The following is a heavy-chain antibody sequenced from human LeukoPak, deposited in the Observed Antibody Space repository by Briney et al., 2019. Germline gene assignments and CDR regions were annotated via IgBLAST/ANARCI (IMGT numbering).Heavy chain of an antibody. V-gene: IGHV4-34*01. Sequence: SETLSLTCAVYGGSFSGYYWSWIREPPGKGLEWIGEINHSGSTNYNPSLKSRVTISVDTSKNQFSLKLSSVTAADTAVYYCARASHGSGKFDYWGRGTLVTVSS. CDR3: ARASHGSGKFDY. CDR1: GGSFSGYY. D-gene: IGHD6-19*01. CDR2: INHSGST. J-gene: IGHJ4*02.